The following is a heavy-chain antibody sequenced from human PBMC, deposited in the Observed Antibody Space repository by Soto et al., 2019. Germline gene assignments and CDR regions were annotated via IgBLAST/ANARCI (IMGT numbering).Heavy chain of an antibody. D-gene: IGHD1-20*01. CDR2: INAGNGNT. Sequence: ASVKVSCKASGYTFTSYAMHWVRQAPGQRLEWMGWINAGNGNTKYSQKFQGRVTITRDTSASTAYMELSSLRSEDTAVYYCAREPSRYYGMDVWGQGTLVTVSS. CDR1: GYTFTSYA. V-gene: IGHV1-3*01. J-gene: IGHJ6*02. CDR3: AREPSRYYGMDV.